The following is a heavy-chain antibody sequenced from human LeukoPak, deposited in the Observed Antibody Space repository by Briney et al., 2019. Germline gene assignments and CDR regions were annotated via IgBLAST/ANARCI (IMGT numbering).Heavy chain of an antibody. CDR2: ISSRGSSI. CDR1: GFTFSDYY. CDR3: ARDPYSGNYGNYYYYYMDV. V-gene: IGHV3-11*04. Sequence: GGSLRLSCAASGFTFSDYYMSWIRQAPGKGLEWVSYISSRGSSIYYADSLKGRFTISRDNAKNSLYLQMNSLRPEDTAVYYCARDPYSGNYGNYYYYYMDVWGKGTTVTISS. J-gene: IGHJ6*03. D-gene: IGHD1-26*01.